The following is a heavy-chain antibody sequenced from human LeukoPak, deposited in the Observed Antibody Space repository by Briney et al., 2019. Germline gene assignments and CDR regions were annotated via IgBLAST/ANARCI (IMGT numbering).Heavy chain of an antibody. D-gene: IGHD3-22*01. CDR1: RFTFSSYA. J-gene: IGHJ3*02. Sequence: PGRSLRLSCAASRFTFSSYAMHWVRQAPGKGLEWVAVISYDGSNKYYADSVRGRFTLSRDNAKNSLYLQMNSLRAEDTAVYYCVVAGRTYYYDSSPNYAFDIWGQGTMVTVSS. V-gene: IGHV3-30*04. CDR2: ISYDGSNK. CDR3: VVAGRTYYYDSSPNYAFDI.